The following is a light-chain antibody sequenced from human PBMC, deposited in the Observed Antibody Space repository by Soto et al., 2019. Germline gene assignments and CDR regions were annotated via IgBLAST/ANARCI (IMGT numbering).Light chain of an antibody. J-gene: IGKJ1*01. Sequence: EIVMTQSPATLSVSPGERATLSCRASQSVSSNLAWYQQKPGQTPRLLIYGASTRAIGIPARFSGSGSGTEFTLTISSLLSEDFAVYYCQQYNKWLWTFGQGTNVEI. CDR2: GAS. CDR3: QQYNKWLWT. V-gene: IGKV3-15*01. CDR1: QSVSSN.